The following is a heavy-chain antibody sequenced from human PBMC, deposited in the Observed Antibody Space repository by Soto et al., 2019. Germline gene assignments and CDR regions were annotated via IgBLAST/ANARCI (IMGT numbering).Heavy chain of an antibody. CDR3: ARDGYSYGSFDY. CDR1: GGSFSAYY. J-gene: IGHJ4*02. CDR2: INHSGNT. Sequence: QVQLQQWGAGLLKPSETLSLTCAVYGGSFSAYYWSWIRQPPGKGLEWIGEINHSGNTNYNPPLKGRVTISVDTSNKQLSLRLNSMTAADTAVYYWARDGYSYGSFDYWGQGTLVTVSS. D-gene: IGHD5-18*01. V-gene: IGHV4-34*01.